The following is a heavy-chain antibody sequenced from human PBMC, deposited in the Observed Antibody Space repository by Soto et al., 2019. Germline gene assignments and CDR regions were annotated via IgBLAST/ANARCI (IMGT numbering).Heavy chain of an antibody. J-gene: IGHJ5*02. D-gene: IGHD4-17*01. CDR2: IYPGDSDT. CDR3: ARRLQRTAVTSNWFDP. Sequence: ESLKVSCKGSGYNFNTYWIDWVRQMPGKGLEWMGRIYPGDSDTRYSPSFQGQVIISVDKSNNTAYLQWRSLKASDTAIYFCARRLQRTAVTSNWFDPWGQGTLVTVSS. V-gene: IGHV5-51*01. CDR1: GYNFNTYW.